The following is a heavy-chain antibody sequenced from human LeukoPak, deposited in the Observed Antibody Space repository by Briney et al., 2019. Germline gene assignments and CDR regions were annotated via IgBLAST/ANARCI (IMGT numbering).Heavy chain of an antibody. J-gene: IGHJ6*02. Sequence: GGSLRLSCAASGFTFSNYWLSWVRQPPGKALEWVANMKPDGGESYYVDSVKGRFTISRDNAKNSLYLQMNSLRAEDTAVYYCARETDNYYDSSGLYYYYGMDVWGQGTTVTVSS. CDR2: MKPDGGES. CDR3: ARETDNYYDSSGLYYYYGMDV. V-gene: IGHV3-7*01. CDR1: GFTFSNYW. D-gene: IGHD3-22*01.